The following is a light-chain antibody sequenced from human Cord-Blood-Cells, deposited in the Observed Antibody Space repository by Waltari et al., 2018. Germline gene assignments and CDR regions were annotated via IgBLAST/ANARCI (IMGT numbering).Light chain of an antibody. CDR1: HSISSY. Sequence: DIQMTQSPSSLSASVGDRVTIPCRASHSISSYLNWYQQKPGKAPKLLIYAASSLQSGVPSRFSCSGSGTDFTLTISSLQPEDFATYYCQQSYSTPYTFGQGTTLEIK. CDR2: AAS. V-gene: IGKV1-39*01. CDR3: QQSYSTPYT. J-gene: IGKJ2*01.